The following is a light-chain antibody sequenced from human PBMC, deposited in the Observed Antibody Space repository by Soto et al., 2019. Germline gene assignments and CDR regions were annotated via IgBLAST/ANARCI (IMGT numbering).Light chain of an antibody. J-gene: IGLJ1*01. CDR3: GSYRRGSTLV. CDR2: EVT. Sequence: QSALTQPASVSGSPGQSITVSCTGTSSDIGAYNYVSWYQQHPGKAPKLLIFEVTNRPSGISNRFSGSKSGSTASLTISGLQTEDEADYYCGSYRRGSTLVFGTGTKVTVL. CDR1: SSDIGAYNY. V-gene: IGLV2-14*01.